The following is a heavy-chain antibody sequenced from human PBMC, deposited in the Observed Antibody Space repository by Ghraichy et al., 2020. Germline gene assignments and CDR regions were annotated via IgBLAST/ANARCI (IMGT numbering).Heavy chain of an antibody. D-gene: IGHD2-2*01. V-gene: IGHV3-7*04. CDR3: ARAGFCDITSCNYYYYSMDV. Sequence: GGSLRLSCSASGFTFSNYWMAWVRQAPGKGLEWVANIKQDGSEKYYVDSVKGRFTISRDNAKNSVYLQMESLRAEDTAVYYGARAGFCDITSCNYYYYSMDVWGKGTTVTVSS. CDR2: IKQDGSEK. CDR1: GFTFSNYW. J-gene: IGHJ6*03.